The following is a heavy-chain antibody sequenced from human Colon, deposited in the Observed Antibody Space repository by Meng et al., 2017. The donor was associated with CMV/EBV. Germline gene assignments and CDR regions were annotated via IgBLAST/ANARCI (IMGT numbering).Heavy chain of an antibody. J-gene: IGHJ4*02. D-gene: IGHD3-16*01. Sequence: GGSLRLSCAASGFTFRTFAMGWVRQVSGKGLEWVSGISGSGTTTYYADSVQGRFTISRDNSKNTLYLQMNSLRAEDTAVYYCARWGNDKRADYWGQGTQVTVSS. CDR1: GFTFRTFA. V-gene: IGHV3-23*01. CDR2: ISGSGTTT. CDR3: ARWGNDKRADY.